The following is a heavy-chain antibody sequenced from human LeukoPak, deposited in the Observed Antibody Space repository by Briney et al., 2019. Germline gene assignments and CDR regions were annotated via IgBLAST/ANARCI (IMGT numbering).Heavy chain of an antibody. CDR2: ISGSGGST. CDR3: AKGGYIAAAGTVYYYMDV. CDR1: GFTFSSYA. Sequence: PGRSLRLSCAASGFTFSSYAMSWVRQAPGKGLEWVSAISGSGGSTYYADSVKGRFTISRDNSKNTLYLQMNSLRAEDTAVYYCAKGGYIAAAGTVYYYMDVWGKGTTVTVSS. D-gene: IGHD6-13*01. J-gene: IGHJ6*03. V-gene: IGHV3-23*01.